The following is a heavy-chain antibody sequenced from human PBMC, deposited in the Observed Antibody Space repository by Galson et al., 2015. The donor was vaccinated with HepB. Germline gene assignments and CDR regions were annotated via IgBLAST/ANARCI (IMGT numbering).Heavy chain of an antibody. V-gene: IGHV3-74*01. CDR2: INSDGSST. J-gene: IGHJ4*01. D-gene: IGHD2-21*02. CDR3: AGGGDFRFFDY. Sequence: SLRLSCAASGSSISDYWMHWVRQAPGKGLVWASRINSDGSSTIYADSVKGRFTISRDNAKNTLYVQMNSLRAEDTAVYYCAGGGDFRFFDYWGQGTLVTVSS. CDR1: GSSISDYW.